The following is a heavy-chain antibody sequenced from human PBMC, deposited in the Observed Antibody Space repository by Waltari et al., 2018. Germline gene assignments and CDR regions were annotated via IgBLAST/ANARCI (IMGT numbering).Heavy chain of an antibody. CDR3: ARYRLGVGAPREDY. D-gene: IGHD1-26*01. J-gene: IGHJ4*02. CDR1: GYTFTSYA. CDR2: INAGNGNT. Sequence: QVQLVQSGAEVKKPGASVKVSCKASGYTFTSYAMHWVRQAPGQRLEWMGWINAGNGNTKYSQKFQGRVTMTTDTSTSTAYMELRSLRSDDTAVYYGARYRLGVGAPREDYWGQGTLVTVSS. V-gene: IGHV1-3*01.